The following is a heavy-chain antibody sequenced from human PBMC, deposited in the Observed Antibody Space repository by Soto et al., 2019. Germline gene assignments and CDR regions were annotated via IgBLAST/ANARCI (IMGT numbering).Heavy chain of an antibody. D-gene: IGHD5-12*01. Sequence: GGSLRLSCAASGFTFSSYGMHWVRQAPGKGLEWVAVISYDGSNKYYADSVKGRFTISRDNSKNTLYLQMNSLRAEDTAVYYCAKLPAEWLRQESGHYYYGMDVWGQGTTVTVSS. V-gene: IGHV3-30*18. CDR3: AKLPAEWLRQESGHYYYGMDV. CDR2: ISYDGSNK. CDR1: GFTFSSYG. J-gene: IGHJ6*02.